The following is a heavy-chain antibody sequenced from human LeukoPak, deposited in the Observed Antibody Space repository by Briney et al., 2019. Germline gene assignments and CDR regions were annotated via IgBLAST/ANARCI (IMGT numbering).Heavy chain of an antibody. Sequence: QSGGSLRLSCAASGFTFSSYWMSWVRQAPGKGLEWVANIKQDGSEKYYVDSVKGRFTISRDNAKGSLYLQMNSMRAEDTAVYYCVRAPYYSGIEHYFDHWGQGILVTVSS. D-gene: IGHD3-22*01. J-gene: IGHJ4*02. V-gene: IGHV3-7*03. CDR1: GFTFSSYW. CDR3: VRAPYYSGIEHYFDH. CDR2: IKQDGSEK.